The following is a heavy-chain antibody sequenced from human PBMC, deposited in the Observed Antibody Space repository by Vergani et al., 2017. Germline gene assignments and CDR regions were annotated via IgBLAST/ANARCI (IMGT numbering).Heavy chain of an antibody. CDR2: INPNSGGT. D-gene: IGHD3-22*01. V-gene: IGHV1-2*02. Sequence: QVQLVQSGAEVKKPGASVKVSCKASGYTFTGYYMHWVRQAPGQGLEWMGWINPNSGGTNYAQKFQGRVTMTRETSIGTAYMELGRRRSNDTAVYYCARGHCYNDRIAQTGTYFQHWGQGTLVTVSS. CDR3: ARGHCYNDRIAQTGTYFQH. J-gene: IGHJ1*01. CDR1: GYTFTGYY.